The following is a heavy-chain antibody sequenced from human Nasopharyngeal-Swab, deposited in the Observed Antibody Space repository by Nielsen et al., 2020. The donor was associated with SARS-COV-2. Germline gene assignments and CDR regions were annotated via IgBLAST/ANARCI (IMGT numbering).Heavy chain of an antibody. V-gene: IGHV3-73*01. D-gene: IGHD2-15*01. Sequence: GGSLRLSCAASGFTFSDPAIHWVRQASGKGLEWVGLVRSKGNNYATAYSASVKGRFIIFRDDPTNTAYLQMNSLKTEDTAMYYCTRCGGGCYSGRDYWGQGTLVTVSS. CDR3: TRCGGGCYSGRDY. CDR2: VRSKGNNYAT. CDR1: GFTFSDPA. J-gene: IGHJ4*02.